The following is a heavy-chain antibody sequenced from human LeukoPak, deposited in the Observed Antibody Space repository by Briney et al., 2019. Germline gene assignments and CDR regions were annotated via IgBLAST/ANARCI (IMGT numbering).Heavy chain of an antibody. J-gene: IGHJ4*02. CDR1: GGTFSSYA. Sequence: SVKVSCKASGGTFSSYAISWVRQAPGQGLEWMGRIIPILGIANYAQKFQGRVTITADKSTSTAYMELSSLRSEDTAVYYCARVNYGSGSYHAYWGQGTLVTGSS. CDR3: ARVNYGSGSYHAY. V-gene: IGHV1-69*04. CDR2: IIPILGIA. D-gene: IGHD3-10*01.